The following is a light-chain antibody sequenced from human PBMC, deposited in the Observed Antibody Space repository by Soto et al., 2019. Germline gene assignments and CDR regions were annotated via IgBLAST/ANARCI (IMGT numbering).Light chain of an antibody. J-gene: IGLJ2*01. CDR2: RNN. Sequence: QSVLTQPPSASGTPGQRVTISCSGSSSNIGSNYVYWYQQLPGTAPKLLIYRNNQRPSGVPDRFSGSKSGTSASLAISGLLSEDEADYYCAAWDDSLSASVVFGGGTKLTVL. CDR3: AAWDDSLSASVV. CDR1: SSNIGSNY. V-gene: IGLV1-47*01.